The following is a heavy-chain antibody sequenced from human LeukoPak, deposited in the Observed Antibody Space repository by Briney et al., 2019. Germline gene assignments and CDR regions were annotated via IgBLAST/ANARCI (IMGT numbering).Heavy chain of an antibody. CDR1: GFTFSSYA. CDR3: AIMHGYYDGSGFWVQ. CDR2: ISPSGDRT. D-gene: IGHD3-22*01. J-gene: IGHJ4*02. Sequence: GGSLRLSCAASGFTFSSYAMSWVRQAPGKGLEWVSFISPSGDRTSNAGSVEGRFTISRDNTRNTLYLQMNSLRDEDTGVYYCAIMHGYYDGSGFWVQWGQGTLVTVSS. V-gene: IGHV3-23*01.